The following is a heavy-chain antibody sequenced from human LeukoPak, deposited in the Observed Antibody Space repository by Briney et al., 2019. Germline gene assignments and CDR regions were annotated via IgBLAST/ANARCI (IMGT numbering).Heavy chain of an antibody. Sequence: GGSLRLSCAASGLTLSSYAMSWVRQAPGKGLEWVSGISGSGGRTHYADSVKGRFTISRDNSKNTLYLQMNSLRAEDTAVYYCARDGGYDFWSGYYQDYWGQGTLVTVSS. V-gene: IGHV3-23*01. CDR1: GLTLSSYA. CDR2: ISGSGGRT. CDR3: ARDGGYDFWSGYYQDY. J-gene: IGHJ4*02. D-gene: IGHD3-3*01.